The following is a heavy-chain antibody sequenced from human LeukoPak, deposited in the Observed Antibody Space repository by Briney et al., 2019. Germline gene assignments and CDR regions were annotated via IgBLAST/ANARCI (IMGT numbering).Heavy chain of an antibody. Sequence: GGSLRLSCAASGFTFSSYWMSWVRQAPEKGLEWVANINQGGSEKYYVDSVRGRFTISRDNAKNSLYLQMDSLRADDTAVYYCARDETALDSWGQGTLVTVSS. J-gene: IGHJ4*02. V-gene: IGHV3-7*01. CDR1: GFTFSSYW. D-gene: IGHD5-18*01. CDR2: INQGGSEK. CDR3: ARDETALDS.